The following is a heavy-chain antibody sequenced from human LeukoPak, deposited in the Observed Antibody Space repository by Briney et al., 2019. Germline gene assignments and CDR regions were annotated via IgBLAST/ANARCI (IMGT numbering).Heavy chain of an antibody. CDR3: ATTSPGSSGIDY. CDR1: GFTFDDYA. CDR2: ISWNSGSI. V-gene: IGHV3-9*01. D-gene: IGHD6-19*01. Sequence: PGGSLRLSCAASGFTFDDYAMHWVRQAPGKGLEWVSGISWNSGSIGYADSVKGRFTISRDNAKNSLYLQMTSLRAEDTALYYCATTSPGSSGIDYWGQGTLVTVSS. J-gene: IGHJ4*02.